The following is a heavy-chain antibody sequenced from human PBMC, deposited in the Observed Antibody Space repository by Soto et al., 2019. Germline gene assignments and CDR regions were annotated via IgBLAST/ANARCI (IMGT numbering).Heavy chain of an antibody. D-gene: IGHD2-15*01. Sequence: QVQLVQSGAEVKKPGSSVKVSCKASGGTFSSYTISWVRQAPGQGLEWMGRIIPILGIANYAQKFQGRVTITADKSTSTAYMELSSPRSEDTAVYYCARDRDYCSGGSCYLSSHWGQGTLVTVSS. CDR3: ARDRDYCSGGSCYLSSH. CDR2: IIPILGIA. CDR1: GGTFSSYT. V-gene: IGHV1-69*08. J-gene: IGHJ1*01.